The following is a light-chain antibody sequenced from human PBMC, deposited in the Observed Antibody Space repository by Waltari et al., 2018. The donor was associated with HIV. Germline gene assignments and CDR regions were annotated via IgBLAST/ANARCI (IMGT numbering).Light chain of an antibody. J-gene: IGLJ2*01. Sequence: QSALTQPASVSGSPGQSITISCTGTRSDVGSYNLASWYQQHPGKAPKLMIYEGSKRPSGVSNRFSGSKSGNTASLTISGLQAEDEADYYCCSYAGSSTLEVFGGGTKLTVL. CDR2: EGS. CDR3: CSYAGSSTLEV. CDR1: RSDVGSYNL. V-gene: IGLV2-23*01.